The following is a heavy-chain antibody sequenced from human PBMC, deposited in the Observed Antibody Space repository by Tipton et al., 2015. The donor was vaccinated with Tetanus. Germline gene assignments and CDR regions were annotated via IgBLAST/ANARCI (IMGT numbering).Heavy chain of an antibody. D-gene: IGHD3-22*01. Sequence: GLVKPSETLSLTCTVSGGSISNYYWSWIRQPPGKGLEWIGYIYYSGSTNYNPSLKSRVTISVDTSKNQFSLKLSSVTAADTAVYYCARGAYSYDSRCYYYLLDPLGQGTLGTVSS. J-gene: IGHJ5*02. CDR2: IYYSGST. V-gene: IGHV4-59*01. CDR3: ARGAYSYDSRCYYYLLDP. CDR1: GGSISNYY.